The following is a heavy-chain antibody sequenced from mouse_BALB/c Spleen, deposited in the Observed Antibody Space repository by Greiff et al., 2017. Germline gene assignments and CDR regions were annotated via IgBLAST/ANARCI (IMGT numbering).Heavy chain of an antibody. CDR1: GYTFSSYW. D-gene: IGHD1-1*01. CDR2: ILPGSGST. CDR3: ARSGTAVVGDY. V-gene: IGHV1-9*01. J-gene: IGHJ2*01. Sequence: VKLQESGAELMKPGASVKISCKATGYTFSSYWIEWVKQRPGHGLEWIGEILPGSGSTNYNEKFKGKATFTADTSSNTAYMQLSSLTSEDSAVYYCARSGTAVVGDYWGQGTTLTVSS.